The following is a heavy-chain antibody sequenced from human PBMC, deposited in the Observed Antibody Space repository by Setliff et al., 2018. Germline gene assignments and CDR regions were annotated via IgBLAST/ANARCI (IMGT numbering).Heavy chain of an antibody. CDR2: IGKSGNNI. CDR1: GYSISSGYI. CDR3: ARDGNNWNDLDY. J-gene: IGHJ4*01. Sequence: PSETLSLTCTASGYSISSGYIWGWIRQPPGKGLEWVSYIGKSGNNIHYADSVKGRFTISRDNAKNSLYLQMNSLRVEDTALYYCARDGNNWNDLDYWGHGTLVTVSS. V-gene: IGHV3-11*04. D-gene: IGHD1-20*01.